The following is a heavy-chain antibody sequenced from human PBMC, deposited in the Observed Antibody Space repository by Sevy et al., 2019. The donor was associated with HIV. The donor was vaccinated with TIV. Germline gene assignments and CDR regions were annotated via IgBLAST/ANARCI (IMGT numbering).Heavy chain of an antibody. CDR2: INQDGNVK. Sequence: GGSLRLSCVASGFTLNGYWMSWVRQAPGKGLEWVANINQDGNVKYYIDSVKGRFTISGDTARNLLYLQMNSLRVEDTALYYCVRAIAADGSFWGQGTLVTVSS. CDR1: GFTLNGYW. CDR3: VRAIAADGSF. J-gene: IGHJ4*02. D-gene: IGHD6-13*01. V-gene: IGHV3-7*01.